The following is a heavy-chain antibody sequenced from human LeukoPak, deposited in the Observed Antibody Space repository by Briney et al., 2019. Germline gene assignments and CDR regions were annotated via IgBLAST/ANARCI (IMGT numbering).Heavy chain of an antibody. CDR2: ISSGSSLI. V-gene: IGHV3-21*01. J-gene: IGHJ6*03. CDR3: AKVDRGDYSSSPVPYYNYYMNV. CDR1: GFTFSYYS. Sequence: GGSLRLSCAAYGFTFSYYSMNWVRQAPGRGLEWVSCISSGSSLIFYSDSVRGRFTISRDNAKNLLYLHMNSLRVEDTAVYYCAKVDRGDYSSSPVPYYNYYMNVWGKGTTVTVSS. D-gene: IGHD6-13*01.